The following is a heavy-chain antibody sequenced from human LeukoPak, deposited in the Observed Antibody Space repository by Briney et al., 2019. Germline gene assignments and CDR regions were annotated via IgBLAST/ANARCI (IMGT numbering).Heavy chain of an antibody. D-gene: IGHD3-10*01. CDR2: INPNSGGT. CDR1: GYTFTDYY. CDR3: ARVYGDHYGSGVIDY. Sequence: ASVKVSCKASGYTFTDYYMHWVRQAPGQGLEWMGWINPNSGGTNYAQKFQGRVTMTGDTSISTAYMELSRLRSDDTAVYYCARVYGDHYGSGVIDYWGQGTLVTISS. V-gene: IGHV1-2*02. J-gene: IGHJ4*02.